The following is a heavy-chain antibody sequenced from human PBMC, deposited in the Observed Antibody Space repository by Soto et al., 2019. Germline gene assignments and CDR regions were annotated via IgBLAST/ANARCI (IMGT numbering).Heavy chain of an antibody. CDR2: IYYSGSS. Sequence: NPSETLSLTCTVSGGSISSGGYYWSWIRQHPGKGLEWIGYIYYSGSSYYNPSLKSRVTISVDTSKNQFSLKLSSVTAADTAVYYCAREAVITFGGVIVINDAFDIWGQGTMVTVSS. CDR3: AREAVITFGGVIVINDAFDI. J-gene: IGHJ3*02. CDR1: GGSISSGGYY. D-gene: IGHD3-16*02. V-gene: IGHV4-31*03.